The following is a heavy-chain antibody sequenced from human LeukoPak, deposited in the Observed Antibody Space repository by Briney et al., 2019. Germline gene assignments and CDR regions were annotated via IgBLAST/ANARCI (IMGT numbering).Heavy chain of an antibody. D-gene: IGHD3-10*02. J-gene: IGHJ3*02. V-gene: IGHV3-33*06. CDR2: IWYDGSNK. CDR3: AKAYIPGRIFGVLAFDI. Sequence: GRSLRLSCAAPGFTCSSYGMHWVRQAPGKGLEWVAVIWYDGSNKYYADSVKGRFTISRDNSKNTLYLQMNSLRAEDTAVYYCAKAYIPGRIFGVLAFDIWGQGTMVTVSS. CDR1: GFTCSSYG.